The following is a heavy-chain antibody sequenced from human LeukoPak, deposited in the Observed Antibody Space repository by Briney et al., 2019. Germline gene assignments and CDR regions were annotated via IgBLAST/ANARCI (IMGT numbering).Heavy chain of an antibody. D-gene: IGHD3-9*01. V-gene: IGHV4-4*02. J-gene: IGHJ6*04. Sequence: SGTLSLTCAVSGGSISSSNWWSWVRQPPGKGLEWIGEIYHSGSTNYNPSLKSRVTISVDKSKNQFSLKLSSVTAADTAVYYCARDGPPDILTGTYYGIDVWGKGTTVTVSS. CDR1: GGSISSSNW. CDR2: IYHSGST. CDR3: ARDGPPDILTGTYYGIDV.